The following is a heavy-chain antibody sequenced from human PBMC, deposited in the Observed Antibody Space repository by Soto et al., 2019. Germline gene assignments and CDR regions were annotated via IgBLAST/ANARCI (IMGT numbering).Heavy chain of an antibody. Sequence: QVQLVESGGGVVQPERSLRLSCATSGFTFSGFGMHWVRQAPGKGLEWVAGISGDGGDKYYAGSVQCRFTISRDNTRKDLYLQMDSLRIDDTDFYSGAKDRAGARLHFANWGRGTLVIVPS. CDR1: GFTFSGFG. CDR2: ISGDGGDK. J-gene: IGHJ4*02. CDR3: AKDRAGARLHFAN. D-gene: IGHD1-26*01. V-gene: IGHV3-30*18.